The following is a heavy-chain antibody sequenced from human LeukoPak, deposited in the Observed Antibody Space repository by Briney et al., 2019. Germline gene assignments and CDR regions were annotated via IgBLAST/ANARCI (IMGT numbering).Heavy chain of an antibody. CDR2: INPSSGGT. CDR3: ARVDNTLVRGAIPDYFGY. J-gene: IGHJ4*02. D-gene: IGHD3-10*01. Sequence: ASVKVSCKASGYTFTGYYIHWVRQAPGQGLEWMGRINPSSGGTNYAQKFQGRVTMTRDTSISTAYMELSRLRSDDTAVYYCARVDNTLVRGAIPDYFGYWGQGTLVTVSS. V-gene: IGHV1-2*06. CDR1: GYTFTGYY.